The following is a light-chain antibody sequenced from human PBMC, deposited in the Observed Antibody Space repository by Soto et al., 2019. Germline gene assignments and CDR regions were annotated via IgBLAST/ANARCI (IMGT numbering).Light chain of an antibody. CDR2: GAS. Sequence: VVTQSPCTLSPSTGERASLSCRASETVTSDYLAWYQQKPGQAPRLLFYGASRRAAGIPDRFSGSGSGTDFTLIISGLEPEDFVVYYCHQYGSFPWTFGQGTKVDIK. V-gene: IGKV3-20*01. CDR1: ETVTSDY. CDR3: HQYGSFPWT. J-gene: IGKJ1*01.